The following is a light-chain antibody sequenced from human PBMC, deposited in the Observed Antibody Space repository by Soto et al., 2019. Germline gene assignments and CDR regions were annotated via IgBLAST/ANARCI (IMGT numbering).Light chain of an antibody. CDR2: WAS. CDR3: QNYTSIPRT. Sequence: IVMTQSPDSLAVYMGESSTITSKSSQSLFQTSSNKNYLAWYQQKTGQPPKLLIYWASTRESGVPDRFSGSGYGTDFTLTISSLQAEEGAVDYGQNYTSIPRTGGQGNK. V-gene: IGKV4-1*01. CDR1: QSLFQTSSNKNY. J-gene: IGKJ1*01.